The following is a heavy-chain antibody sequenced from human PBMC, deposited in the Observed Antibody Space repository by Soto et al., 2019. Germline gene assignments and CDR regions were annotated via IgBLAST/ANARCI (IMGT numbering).Heavy chain of an antibody. J-gene: IGHJ4*02. V-gene: IGHV3-30-3*01. CDR3: ARRDYLDY. CDR2: ILEDGTTK. CDR1: GFIFNNYA. D-gene: IGHD3-10*01. Sequence: QVQLLETGGGVVQPGRSLRLSCAASGFIFNNYAMYWVRQAPGKGLEWVADILEDGTTKHYAASVEGRFTISRDNVDNMVYLQMDSLRAEDTAVYFCARRDYLDYWGQGTLVAVSS.